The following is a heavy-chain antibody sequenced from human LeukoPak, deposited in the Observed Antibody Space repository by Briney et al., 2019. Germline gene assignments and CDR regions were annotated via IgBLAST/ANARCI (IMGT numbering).Heavy chain of an antibody. CDR2: ISSGSSYI. D-gene: IGHD6-19*01. CDR3: ARAYSSGWYDGSSRLLDAFDI. J-gene: IGHJ3*02. CDR1: GFTFSSYS. Sequence: PGGSLRLSCAASGFTFSSYSMNWVRQAPGKGLEWVSSISSGSSYIYYADSVKGRFTISRDNAKNSLCLQMNSLRAEDTAVYYCARAYSSGWYDGSSRLLDAFDIWGQGTMVTVSS. V-gene: IGHV3-21*01.